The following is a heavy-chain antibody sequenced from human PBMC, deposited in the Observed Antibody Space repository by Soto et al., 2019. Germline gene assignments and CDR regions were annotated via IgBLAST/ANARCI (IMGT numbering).Heavy chain of an antibody. D-gene: IGHD3-22*01. J-gene: IGHJ5*02. CDR2: IYYSGST. Sequence: TLSLTCTVSGGSISSYYWSWIRQPPGKGLEWIGYIYYSGSTNYNPSLKSRVTISVDTSKNQFSLKLSSVTAADTAVYYCARVYYYDSSGYYYLNWFDPWGQGTLVTAPQ. CDR1: GGSISSYY. CDR3: ARVYYYDSSGYYYLNWFDP. V-gene: IGHV4-59*01.